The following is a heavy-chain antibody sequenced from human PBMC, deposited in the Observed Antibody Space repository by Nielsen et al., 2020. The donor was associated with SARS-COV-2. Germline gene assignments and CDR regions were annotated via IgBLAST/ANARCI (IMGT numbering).Heavy chain of an antibody. J-gene: IGHJ6*02. V-gene: IGHV1-8*02. CDR3: ARGRDSSGWLTNYGMDV. D-gene: IGHD6-19*01. CDR1: GYTFTGYY. CDR2: INPNSGNT. Sequence: ASVKVSCKASGYTFTGYYMHWVRQAPGQGLEWMGRINPNSGNTGYAQKFQGRVTMTRNTSISTAYMELSSLRSEDTAVYYCARGRDSSGWLTNYGMDVWGQGTTVTVSS.